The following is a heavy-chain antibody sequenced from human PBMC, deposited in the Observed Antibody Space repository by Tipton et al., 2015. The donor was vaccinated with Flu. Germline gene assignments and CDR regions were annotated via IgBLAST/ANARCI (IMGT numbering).Heavy chain of an antibody. CDR2: IYTSGST. CDR1: GGSISSYY. CDR3: ARGVVVVVAATQEYYYYGMDV. V-gene: IGHV4-4*07. J-gene: IGHJ6*02. D-gene: IGHD2-15*01. Sequence: TLSLTCTVSGGSISSYYWSWIRQPAGKGLEWIGRIYTSGSTNYNPSLKSRVTMSVDTSKNQFSLKLSSVTAADTAVYYCARGVVVVVAATQEYYYYGMDVWGQGTPVTVSS.